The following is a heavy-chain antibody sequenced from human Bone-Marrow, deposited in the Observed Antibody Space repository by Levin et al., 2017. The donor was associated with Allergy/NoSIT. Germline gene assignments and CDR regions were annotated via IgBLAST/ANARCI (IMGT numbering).Heavy chain of an antibody. CDR2: ITSGSSYT. V-gene: IGHV3-11*03. CDR3: ARSLGGYSAVFFDY. CDR1: GFTFSSFS. Sequence: GESLKISCEGSGFTFSSFSMSWIRQVPGKGLEWIAYITSGSSYTNYADSVKGRFTVSRDNAKNSVFLQMNSLRAEDTAIYYCARSLGGYSAVFFDYWGQGSLVTVSS. J-gene: IGHJ4*02. D-gene: IGHD1-26*01.